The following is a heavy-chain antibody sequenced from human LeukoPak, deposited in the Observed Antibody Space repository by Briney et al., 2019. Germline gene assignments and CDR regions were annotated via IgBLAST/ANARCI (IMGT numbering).Heavy chain of an antibody. CDR3: ARGSSIVSHEGYFDY. D-gene: IGHD6-13*01. Sequence: GGSLRLSCAASGFTFSSYAMHWVRQAPGKGLEWVAVISYDGSNKYYADSVKGRFTISRDNSKNTLYLQMNSLRAEDTAVYYCARGSSIVSHEGYFDYWGQGTLVTVSS. J-gene: IGHJ4*02. CDR1: GFTFSSYA. V-gene: IGHV3-30*04. CDR2: ISYDGSNK.